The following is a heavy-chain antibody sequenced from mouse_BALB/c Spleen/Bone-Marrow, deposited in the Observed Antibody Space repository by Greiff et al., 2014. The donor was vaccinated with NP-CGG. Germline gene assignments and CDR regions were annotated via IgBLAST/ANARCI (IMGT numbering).Heavy chain of an antibody. J-gene: IGHJ4*01. CDR2: IDPANGNT. D-gene: IGHD3-2*02. CDR3: AREATYAMDY. Sequence: EVQLQQSGAELVKPGASVKLSCTASGFNIKDTYMHWVKQRPEQGLEWIGSIDPANGNTKSDPKFQGKATITADTSSNTAYLQLSSLTSEDTAVYYCAREATYAMDYWGQGTSVTVSS. V-gene: IGHV14-3*02. CDR1: GFNIKDTY.